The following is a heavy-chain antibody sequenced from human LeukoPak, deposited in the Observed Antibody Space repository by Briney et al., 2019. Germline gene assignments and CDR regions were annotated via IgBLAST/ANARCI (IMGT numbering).Heavy chain of an antibody. V-gene: IGHV4-31*03. J-gene: IGHJ5*02. Sequence: SETLSLTCTVSGGSISSGGYYWSWIRQHPGEGLEWIGHIYYSGGTYYNPSLKSRVTISVDTSKNQFSLKLSSVTAADTAVYYCARDRDYGGSSGRFDPWGQGTLVTVSS. CDR1: GGSISSGGYY. CDR3: ARDRDYGGSSGRFDP. CDR2: IYYSGGT. D-gene: IGHD4-23*01.